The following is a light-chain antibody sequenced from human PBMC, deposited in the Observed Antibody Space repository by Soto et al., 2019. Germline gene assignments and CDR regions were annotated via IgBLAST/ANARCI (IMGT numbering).Light chain of an antibody. Sequence: QSVLTQPASVSGSPGQSITISCTGSTSDVSAYNYVSWYKHHPGQAPQLMIYEVSNRPSGVSNRFSGSKSGNTASLTISGLQADDEGDYYCSSKTSSSSPFVFGTGTKVTVL. CDR3: SSKTSSSSPFV. CDR1: TSDVSAYNY. V-gene: IGLV2-14*01. J-gene: IGLJ1*01. CDR2: EVS.